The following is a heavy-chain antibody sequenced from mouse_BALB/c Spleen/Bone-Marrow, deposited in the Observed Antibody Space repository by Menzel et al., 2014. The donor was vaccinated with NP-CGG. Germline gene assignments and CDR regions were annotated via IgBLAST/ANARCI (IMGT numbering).Heavy chain of an antibody. V-gene: IGHV7-3*02. CDR2: TRNKANGYTT. CDR1: GLTFTDYY. CDR3: ARDYYGFFAY. Sequence: EVKEVESGGGLVQPGGSLRLSCATSGLTFTDYYMSWVRQPPGKALEWLGFTRNKANGYTTEYSASVKCRFTISRDNSQSILYLQMIPLRAEDSASYYCARDYYGFFAYWGQGTLVTVSA. J-gene: IGHJ3*01. D-gene: IGHD1-2*01.